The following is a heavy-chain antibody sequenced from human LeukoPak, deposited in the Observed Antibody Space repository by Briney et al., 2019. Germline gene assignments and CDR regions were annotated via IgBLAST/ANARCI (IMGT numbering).Heavy chain of an antibody. CDR2: ISSSGSTI. V-gene: IGHV3-11*04. D-gene: IGHD2-2*01. Sequence: SGGSLRLSCAASGFTFSDYYMGWIRQAPGKGLEWVSYISSSGSTIYYADSVKGRFIISRDNANNSLHLRMNSLRVEDTAVYFCARDPGVPAAPLDYWGQGTLVAVSS. J-gene: IGHJ4*02. CDR3: ARDPGVPAAPLDY. CDR1: GFTFSDYY.